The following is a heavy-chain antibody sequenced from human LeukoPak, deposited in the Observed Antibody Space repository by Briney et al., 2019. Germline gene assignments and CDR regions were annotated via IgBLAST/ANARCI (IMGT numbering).Heavy chain of an antibody. J-gene: IGHJ4*02. CDR1: GFTFSNYW. CDR2: IKQDGSEQ. Sequence: GGSLRLSCVASGFTFSNYWMSWVRQAPGKGLEWVANIKQDGSEQYYVDSVKGRFTVSRDKAKNSLHLQMNSLRAEDTAVYYCATDSPYDYWGQGTLVTVSS. CDR3: ATDSPYDY. V-gene: IGHV3-7*01. D-gene: IGHD2-15*01.